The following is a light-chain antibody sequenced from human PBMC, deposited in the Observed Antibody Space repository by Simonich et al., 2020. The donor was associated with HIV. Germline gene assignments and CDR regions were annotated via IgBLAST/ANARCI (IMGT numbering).Light chain of an antibody. Sequence: EIVLTQSPATLSLSPGERATLSCRASQSINNHLAWYQQKLGQAPRLLIYDASNRATGIPARFSGRGSGTDFTLTISSLDPGDFAVYYCQQRSDWPITFGQGTRLEIK. CDR1: QSINNH. V-gene: IGKV3-11*01. CDR2: DAS. J-gene: IGKJ5*01. CDR3: QQRSDWPIT.